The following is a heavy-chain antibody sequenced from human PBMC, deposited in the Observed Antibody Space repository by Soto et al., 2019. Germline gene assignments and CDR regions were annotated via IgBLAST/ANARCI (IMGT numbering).Heavy chain of an antibody. CDR3: VRLIGNSWLDQ. CDR2: TYYRSQWYY. V-gene: IGHV6-1*01. D-gene: IGHD3-16*01. CDR1: GDSVSSNSAT. J-gene: IGHJ4*02. Sequence: QVQLQQSGPELVKPSQTLSLTCAISGDSVSSNSATWNWIRQSPSRGLEWLGRTYYRSQWYYDYAVPFKMRISINPGTSNHQFALQLDALTPEDTAVYFCVRLIGNSWLDQWGQGTLVTVSS.